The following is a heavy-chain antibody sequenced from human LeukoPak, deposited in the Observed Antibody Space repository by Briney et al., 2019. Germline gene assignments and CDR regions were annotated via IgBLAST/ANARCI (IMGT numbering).Heavy chain of an antibody. D-gene: IGHD3-10*01. CDR3: AKEYMVRGGALDY. CDR1: GFTFSSYA. Sequence: GGSLRLSCAASGFTFSSYAMHWVRQAPGKGLEWVAFIRYDGSNKYYADSVKGRFTISRDNSKNTLYLQMNSLRAEDTAVYYCAKEYMVRGGALDYWGQGTLVTVSS. J-gene: IGHJ4*02. CDR2: IRYDGSNK. V-gene: IGHV3-30*02.